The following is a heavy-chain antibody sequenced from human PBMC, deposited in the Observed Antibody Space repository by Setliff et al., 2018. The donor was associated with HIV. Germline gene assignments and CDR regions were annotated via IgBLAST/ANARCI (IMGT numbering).Heavy chain of an antibody. CDR2: IYHSGST. D-gene: IGHD3-9*01. CDR3: ARSRLDFDWLNSYFDY. CDR1: GYSIRSGYY. V-gene: IGHV4-38-2*01. J-gene: IGHJ4*02. Sequence: SETLSLTCAVSGYSIRSGYYWGWIRQPPRKGLEWIGSIYHSGSTYYNPSLKSRVSISVDTSKNQFSLYLQMNTLRAEDTAVYYCARSRLDFDWLNSYFDYWGQGSLVTVSS.